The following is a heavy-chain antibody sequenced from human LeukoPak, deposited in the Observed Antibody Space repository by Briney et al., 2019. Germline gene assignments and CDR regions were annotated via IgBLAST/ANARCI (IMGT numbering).Heavy chain of an antibody. CDR3: ARDGGWHRFDY. CDR1: GFTFSSYS. V-gene: IGHV3-7*03. D-gene: IGHD6-19*01. J-gene: IGHJ4*02. Sequence: GGSLRLSCAASGFTFSSYSMNWVRQAPEKGLEWVANINEDGSQKYYLGSVTGRFTISRDNAKNSLYLQMNSLSAEDTAMYYCARDGGWHRFDYWGQGTLVIVSS. CDR2: INEDGSQK.